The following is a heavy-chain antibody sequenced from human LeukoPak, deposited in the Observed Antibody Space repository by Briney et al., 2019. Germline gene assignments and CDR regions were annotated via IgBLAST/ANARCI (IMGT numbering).Heavy chain of an antibody. J-gene: IGHJ3*02. CDR1: GFTFSSYA. Sequence: GGSLRLSCAASGFTFSSYAMHWVRQAPGKGLEWVAVISYDGSNKYYADSVKGRFTISRDNSKNTLYLQMNSLRAEDTAVYYCASEYGGQDAFDIWGQGTMVTVSS. CDR3: ASEYGGQDAFDI. CDR2: ISYDGSNK. V-gene: IGHV3-30*04. D-gene: IGHD4-23*01.